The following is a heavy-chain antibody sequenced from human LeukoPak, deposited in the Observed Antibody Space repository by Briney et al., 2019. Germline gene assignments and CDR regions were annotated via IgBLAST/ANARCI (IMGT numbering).Heavy chain of an antibody. D-gene: IGHD3-22*01. V-gene: IGHV1-24*01. J-gene: IGHJ4*02. CDR1: GYTLIELS. CDR3: ATGLSHYYDSSGYRFDY. CDR2: FDPEDGET. Sequence: ASVKVSCKVSGYTLIELSMHWVRQAPGKGLEWMGGFDPEDGETVYAQKFQGRVTMTEDTSTDTAYMELSSLRSEDTAVYYCATGLSHYYDSSGYRFDYWGQGTLVTVSS.